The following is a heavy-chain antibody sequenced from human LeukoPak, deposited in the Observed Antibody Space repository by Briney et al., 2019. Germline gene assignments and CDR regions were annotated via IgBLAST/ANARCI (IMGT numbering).Heavy chain of an antibody. J-gene: IGHJ4*02. CDR2: TYYRSKWYN. Sequence: SQTLSLTCAISGDSVSSNSAAWNWIRQSPSRGLEWLGRTYYRSKWYNDYAVSVKSRITINPDTSKNQFSLQLSSVTPEDTAVYYCARDPSRDPHCSSTSCPFDYWGQRTLVTVSS. CDR3: ARDPSRDPHCSSTSCPFDY. CDR1: GDSVSSNSAA. V-gene: IGHV6-1*01. D-gene: IGHD2-2*01.